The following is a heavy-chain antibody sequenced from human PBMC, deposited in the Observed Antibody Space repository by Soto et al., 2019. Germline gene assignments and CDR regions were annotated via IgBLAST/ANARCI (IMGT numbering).Heavy chain of an antibody. V-gene: IGHV1-8*01. CDR2: MNPNSGNT. CDR3: ARDYYSGSPYYYYCYGMDV. D-gene: IGHD3-10*01. J-gene: IGHJ6*02. Sequence: ASVKVSCKASGYTFTSYDINWVRQATGQGLEWMGWMNPNSGNTGYAQKFQGRVTMTRNTSISTAYMELSSMRSEDTAVYYCARDYYSGSPYYYYCYGMDVWGQGTTVTVSS. CDR1: GYTFTSYD.